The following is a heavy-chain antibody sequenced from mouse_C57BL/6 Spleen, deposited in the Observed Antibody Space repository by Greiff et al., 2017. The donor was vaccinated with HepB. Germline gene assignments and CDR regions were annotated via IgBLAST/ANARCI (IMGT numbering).Heavy chain of an antibody. CDR2: IYPGVGDT. D-gene: IGHD1-1*02. CDR1: GYAFSSSW. J-gene: IGHJ3*01. Sequence: VKLVESGPELVKPGASVKISCKASGYAFSSSWMNWVKQRPGKGLEWIGRIYPGVGDTNYNGKFKGKATLTADKSSSTAYMQLSSLTSEDSAVYFCASAGIWWFAYWGQGTLVTVSA. V-gene: IGHV1-82*01. CDR3: ASAGIWWFAY.